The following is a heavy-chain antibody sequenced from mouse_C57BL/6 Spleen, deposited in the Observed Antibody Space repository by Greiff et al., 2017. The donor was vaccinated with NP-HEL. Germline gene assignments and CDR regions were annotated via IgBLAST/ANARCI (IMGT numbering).Heavy chain of an antibody. CDR2: ISGGGGNT. J-gene: IGHJ4*01. V-gene: IGHV5-9*01. D-gene: IGHD4-1*01. Sequence: EVQVVESGGGLVKPGGSLKLSCAASGFTFSSYTMSWVRQTPEKRLEWVATISGGGGNTYYPDSVKGRFTISRDNAKNTLYLQMSSLRSEDTALYYCARLGVPYYAMDYWGQGTSVTVSS. CDR3: ARLGVPYYAMDY. CDR1: GFTFSSYT.